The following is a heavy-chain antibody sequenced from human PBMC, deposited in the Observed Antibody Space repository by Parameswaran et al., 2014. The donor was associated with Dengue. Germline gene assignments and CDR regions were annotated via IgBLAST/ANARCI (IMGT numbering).Heavy chain of an antibody. CDR2: IFSNDEK. CDR3: ARTQPDYYGSSNWYFDL. Sequence: PGKALEWLAHIFSNDEKSYSTSLKSRLTISKDTSKSQVVLTMTNMDPVDTATYYCARTQPDYYGSSNWYFDLWGRGTLVTVSS. J-gene: IGHJ2*01. D-gene: IGHD3-10*01. V-gene: IGHV2-26*01.